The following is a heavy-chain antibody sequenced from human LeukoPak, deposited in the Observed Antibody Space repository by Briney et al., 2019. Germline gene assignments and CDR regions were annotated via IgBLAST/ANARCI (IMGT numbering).Heavy chain of an antibody. V-gene: IGHV3-74*01. Sequence: PGGSLRLSCVVSGFTFSSYHMNWVRQAPGKGLVWVSRINSDGSSTSYADSVKGRFTISRDNAKNTLYLQMNSLRAEDTAVYYCARERLQQLVPYNWFDPWGQGTLVTVSS. CDR1: GFTFSSYH. D-gene: IGHD6-13*01. CDR2: INSDGSST. J-gene: IGHJ5*02. CDR3: ARERLQQLVPYNWFDP.